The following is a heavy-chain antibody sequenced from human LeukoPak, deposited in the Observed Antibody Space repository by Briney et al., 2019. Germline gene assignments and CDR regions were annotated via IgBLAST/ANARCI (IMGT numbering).Heavy chain of an antibody. CDR1: GGTFNNYA. CDR2: IIPIFGSS. V-gene: IGHV1-69*05. CDR3: ARGVPLGYCTYGVCYPPYYFDY. Sequence: SVKVSCKASGGTFNNYAINWVRQAPGQGLEWMRGIIPIFGSSNYAQKFQGRLTITRDSSIDTAYMDLSGLNSEDTAVYYCARGVPLGYCTYGVCYPPYYFDYWGQGTLVTASS. D-gene: IGHD2-8*01. J-gene: IGHJ4*02.